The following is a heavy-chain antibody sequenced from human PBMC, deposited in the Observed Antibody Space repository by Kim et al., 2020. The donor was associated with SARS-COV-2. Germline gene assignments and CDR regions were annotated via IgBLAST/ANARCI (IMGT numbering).Heavy chain of an antibody. CDR3: ARDSYGSGSYYGSFDN. D-gene: IGHD3-10*01. Sequence: SLKSRVTISVDTSKNLFSLKLNSVTTVDTAVYYCARDSYGSGSYYGSFDNWGQGTLVTVSS. J-gene: IGHJ4*03. V-gene: IGHV4-59*01.